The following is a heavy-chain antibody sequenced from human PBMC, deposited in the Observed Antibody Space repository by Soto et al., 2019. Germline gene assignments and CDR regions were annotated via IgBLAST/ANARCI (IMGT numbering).Heavy chain of an antibody. CDR3: ATQAAAGIGPFYYYYYMDV. CDR2: FDPEDGET. CDR1: GYTITELS. V-gene: IGHV1-24*01. D-gene: IGHD6-13*01. Sequence: QVQLVQSGAEVKKPGASVKVSCKVSGYTITELSMHWVRQAPGKGLEWMGGFDPEDGETIYAQKFQGRVTMTEDTSTDTAYMELSSLRSEDTSVYYCATQAAAGIGPFYYYYYMDVWGKGTTVTVSS. J-gene: IGHJ6*03.